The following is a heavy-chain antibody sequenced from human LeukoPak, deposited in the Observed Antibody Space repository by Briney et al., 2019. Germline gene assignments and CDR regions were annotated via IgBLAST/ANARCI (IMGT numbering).Heavy chain of an antibody. V-gene: IGHV3-23*01. D-gene: IGHD2-2*01. J-gene: IGHJ3*01. CDR3: AKGPRCSSTSCYSMGAFDF. CDR1: GFTVSSYY. CDR2: ISGSGNST. Sequence: SGGSLRLSCAASGFTVSSYYMTWVRQAPGKGLEWVSAISGSGNSTYYADSVKGRFTISRDNSKNTLYLQMNSLRGEDTAVYYCAKGPRCSSTSCYSMGAFDFWGQGTMVTVSS.